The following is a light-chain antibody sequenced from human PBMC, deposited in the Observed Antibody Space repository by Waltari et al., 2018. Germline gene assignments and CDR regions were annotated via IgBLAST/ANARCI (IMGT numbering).Light chain of an antibody. J-gene: IGLJ2*01. CDR2: DVT. V-gene: IGLV2-14*03. CDR3: SSQTLDGLVL. Sequence: QSALTQPASVSGSPGQSITISCSGLGSAAGASESVSWHQHHPDKAPPVIIYDVTPLPSRVSDRFSASTSANTASLTISRLQPEDEVDYYCSSQTLDGLVLFGGGTRLTVL. CDR1: GSAAGASES.